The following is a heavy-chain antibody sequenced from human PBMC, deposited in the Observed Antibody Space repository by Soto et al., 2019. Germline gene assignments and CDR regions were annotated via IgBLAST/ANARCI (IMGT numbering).Heavy chain of an antibody. Sequence: ASVKVSCKASGYTFTDYAITWVRQAPGQGLEWMGWISTYNGNTDYAQKFQGRVTLTRDTSTSTASMELKSLESDDTAIYYCARKRLTAAGGIVKFSDWGQGTLVTVVS. CDR1: GYTFTDYA. J-gene: IGHJ4*02. CDR2: ISTYNGNT. D-gene: IGHD6-13*01. CDR3: ARKRLTAAGGIVKFSD. V-gene: IGHV1-18*04.